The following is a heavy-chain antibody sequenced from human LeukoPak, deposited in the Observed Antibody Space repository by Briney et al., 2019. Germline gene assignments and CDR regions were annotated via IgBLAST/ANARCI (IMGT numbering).Heavy chain of an antibody. J-gene: IGHJ3*02. Sequence: SETLSLTCTVSGGSISSSSYYWGWIRQPPGKGLEWIGSIYYSGSTYYNPSLKSRVTISVDTSKNQFSLKLSSVTAADTAVYYCALVVPAAVRPEGAFDIWGQGTMVTVSS. CDR2: IYYSGST. D-gene: IGHD2-2*01. V-gene: IGHV4-39*01. CDR1: GGSISSSSYY. CDR3: ALVVPAAVRPEGAFDI.